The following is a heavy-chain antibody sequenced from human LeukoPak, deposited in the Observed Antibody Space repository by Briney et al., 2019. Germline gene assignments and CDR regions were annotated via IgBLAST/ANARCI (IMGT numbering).Heavy chain of an antibody. Sequence: GGSLRLSCAASGFTFSSYSMNWVRQAPGKGLEWVSYISSSSSTIYYADSVKGRFTISRDNSKNTLYLQMNSLRAEDTAVYYCARGHLVGTTSAYYYMDVWGKGTTVTVSS. CDR2: ISSSSSTI. D-gene: IGHD1-26*01. J-gene: IGHJ6*03. V-gene: IGHV3-48*01. CDR1: GFTFSSYS. CDR3: ARGHLVGTTSAYYYMDV.